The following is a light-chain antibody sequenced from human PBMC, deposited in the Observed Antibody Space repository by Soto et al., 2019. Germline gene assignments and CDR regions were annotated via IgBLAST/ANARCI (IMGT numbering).Light chain of an antibody. CDR1: SSDVGGYNY. CDR2: NVS. Sequence: QSALTQAASVSGSPGQSITISCTGTSSDVGGYNYVSWYQQFPGKVPKLLIYNVSNRPSGVSNRFSGSKSGNTASLTISGLQAEDEADYYCCSYTSSTNYVFGAGTKVTV. J-gene: IGLJ1*01. V-gene: IGLV2-14*01. CDR3: CSYTSSTNYV.